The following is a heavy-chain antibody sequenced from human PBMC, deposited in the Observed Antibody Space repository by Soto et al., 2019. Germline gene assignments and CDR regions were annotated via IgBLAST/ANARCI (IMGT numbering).Heavy chain of an antibody. CDR1: GYTFTAYP. CDR3: ARKDYYGAGVYYFDH. V-gene: IGHV1-3*01. D-gene: IGHD3-10*01. J-gene: IGHJ4*02. CDR2: INAANGDT. Sequence: QVHLVQSGAEVKKPGASVKVSCKASGYTFTAYPIHWVRQAPGQRLEWMGWINAANGDTGYSQKFHDRVTFTRDTSATTVYMELSSLTSEDTAVYYCARKDYYGAGVYYFDHWGQGTLVTVSS.